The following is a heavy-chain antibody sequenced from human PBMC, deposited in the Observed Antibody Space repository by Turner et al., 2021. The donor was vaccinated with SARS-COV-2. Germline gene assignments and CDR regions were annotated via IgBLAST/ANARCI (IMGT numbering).Heavy chain of an antibody. CDR1: GFTFSIYG. J-gene: IGHJ5*02. D-gene: IGHD3-10*01. V-gene: IGHV3-23*01. Sequence: EVQLLESGGDLVQPGGSLRLSCGASGFTFSIYGMSWVRQAPGKGLEWVSAISGSGSRTYYADSVKGRFTISRDNSKNTEYLQMNSLRADDTALYYCAKDAMLRDDQVPNYWFDPWGQGTLVTVSS. CDR3: AKDAMLRDDQVPNYWFDP. CDR2: ISGSGSRT.